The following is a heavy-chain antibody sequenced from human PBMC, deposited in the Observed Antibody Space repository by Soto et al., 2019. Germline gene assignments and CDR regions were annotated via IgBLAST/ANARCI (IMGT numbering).Heavy chain of an antibody. V-gene: IGHV3-23*01. D-gene: IGHD3-9*01. CDR1: GFTFSSYA. CDR2: ISGSGRIT. CDR3: AKDVHYDIVTGIEYFHH. Sequence: EVELLESGGGLVQPGGSLRLSCAASGFTFSSYAISWVRRAPGKGLEWVSGISGSGRITKYADSVKGRFIISRDNFKNTLFLQMNSLRAEDTAVYYCAKDVHYDIVTGIEYFHHWAQGTLVTVSS. J-gene: IGHJ1*01.